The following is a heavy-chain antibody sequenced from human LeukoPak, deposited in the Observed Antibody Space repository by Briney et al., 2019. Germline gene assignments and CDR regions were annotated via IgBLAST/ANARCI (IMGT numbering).Heavy chain of an antibody. D-gene: IGHD3-10*01. Sequence: SETLSLTCAVYGGSFSGYYWSWIRQPPGKGLEWIGEINHSGSTNYNPSLKSRVTISVDTSKNQFSLKLSSVTAADTAVYYCARGVQSYYGSGSYYRAVGYYYYGMDVWGQGTTVTVSS. CDR2: INHSGST. CDR3: ARGVQSYYGSGSYYRAVGYYYYGMDV. J-gene: IGHJ6*02. V-gene: IGHV4-34*01. CDR1: GGSFSGYY.